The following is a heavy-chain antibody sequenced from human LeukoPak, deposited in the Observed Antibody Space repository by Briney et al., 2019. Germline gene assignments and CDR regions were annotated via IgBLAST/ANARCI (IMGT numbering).Heavy chain of an antibody. J-gene: IGHJ4*02. CDR2: IKQDGSEK. Sequence: PGRSLRLSCAASGFTFDDYAMHWVRQAPGKGLEWVANIKQDGSEKYYVDSVKGRFTISRDNAKNSLYLQMNSLRAEDTAVYYCARDGRTVTTFIEYYFDYWGQGTLVTVSS. CDR3: ARDGRTVTTFIEYYFDY. V-gene: IGHV3-7*01. CDR1: GFTFDDYA. D-gene: IGHD4-17*01.